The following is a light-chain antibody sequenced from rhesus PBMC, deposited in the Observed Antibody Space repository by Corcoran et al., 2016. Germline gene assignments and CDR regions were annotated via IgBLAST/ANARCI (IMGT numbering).Light chain of an antibody. CDR3: QHYSTWPYS. Sequence: EIVMTQSPATLSLSPGERATLSCRASQRVSRNLAWYQQRPGQAPRLLIYGEYSRATGIPDMFSWSGSWTEFTLTISNLEPEDFALYYCQHYSTWPYSFGQGTKVEI. J-gene: IGKJ2*01. V-gene: IGKV3-42*03. CDR2: GEY. CDR1: QRVSRN.